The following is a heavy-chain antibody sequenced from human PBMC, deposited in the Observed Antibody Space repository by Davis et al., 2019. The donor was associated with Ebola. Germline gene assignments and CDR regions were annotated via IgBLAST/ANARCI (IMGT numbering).Heavy chain of an antibody. D-gene: IGHD4-11*01. CDR3: ARIPRDYSFCG. CDR1: GFSFSRYG. J-gene: IGHJ4*02. CDR2: ISSTGNTR. Sequence: PGGSLRLSCVASGFSFSRYGMHWVRQAPGKGLEWVSYISSTGNTRYYADSVKGRFTISRDNAKNSLSLQMDSLRAEDTAVYFCARIPRDYSFCGWGQGTLVTVSS. V-gene: IGHV3-48*03.